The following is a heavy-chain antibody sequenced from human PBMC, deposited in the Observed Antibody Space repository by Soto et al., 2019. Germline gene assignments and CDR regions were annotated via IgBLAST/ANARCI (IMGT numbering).Heavy chain of an antibody. V-gene: IGHV1-2*02. CDR2: INPNSGCT. D-gene: IGHD4-17*01. CDR3: ARDDYGGNPVGYHYYYGTDV. CDR1: GYTFTGYY. Sequence: VNVSCKASGYTFTGYYMHWVRQAPGQGLEWMGWINPNSGCTNYAQKFQGRVTMTRDTSIGTAYMELSRLRSDDTAVYYCARDDYGGNPVGYHYYYGTDVLGQKTTVTVSS. J-gene: IGHJ6*02.